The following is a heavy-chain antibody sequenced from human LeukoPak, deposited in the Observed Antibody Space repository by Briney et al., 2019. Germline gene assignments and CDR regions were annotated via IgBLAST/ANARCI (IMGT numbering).Heavy chain of an antibody. CDR3: AKDGYYDSSGYSDY. V-gene: IGHV3-21*04. CDR2: ISSSSSYI. Sequence: PGGSLRLSCAASGFTFNTYSMNWVRQAPGKGLEWVSSISSSSSYIYYADSVKGRFTISRDNAKNSLYLQMNSLRAEDTAVYYCAKDGYYDSSGYSDYWGQGTLVTVSS. D-gene: IGHD3-22*01. CDR1: GFTFNTYS. J-gene: IGHJ4*02.